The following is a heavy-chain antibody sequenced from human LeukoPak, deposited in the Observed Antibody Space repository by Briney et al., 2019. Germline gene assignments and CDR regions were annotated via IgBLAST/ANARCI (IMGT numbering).Heavy chain of an antibody. V-gene: IGHV1-18*04. Sequence: ASVKVSCKASGYTFTGYYMHWVRQAPGQGLEWMGWISAYNGNTNYAQKLQGRVTMTTDTSTSTAYMELRSLRSDDTAVYYCARDQVGYQLGYWGQGTLVTVSS. D-gene: IGHD1-26*01. CDR2: ISAYNGNT. CDR3: ARDQVGYQLGY. J-gene: IGHJ4*02. CDR1: GYTFTGYY.